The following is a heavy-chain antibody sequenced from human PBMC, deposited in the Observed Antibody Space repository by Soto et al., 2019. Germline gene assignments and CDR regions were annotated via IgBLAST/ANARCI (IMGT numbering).Heavy chain of an antibody. CDR3: AKAVTAAHYYYYMDV. CDR2: ISYDGSNK. V-gene: IGHV3-30*18. D-gene: IGHD6-6*01. J-gene: IGHJ6*03. CDR1: GFTFSSYG. Sequence: GGSLRLSCAASGFTFSSYGMHWVRQAPGKGLEWVAVISYDGSNKYYADSVKGRFTISRDNSNNTLYLQMNSLRAEDTAVYYCAKAVTAAHYYYYMDVWGKGTTVTVSS.